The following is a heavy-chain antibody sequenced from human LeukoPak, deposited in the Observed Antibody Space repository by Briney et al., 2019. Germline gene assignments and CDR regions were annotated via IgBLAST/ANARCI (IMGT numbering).Heavy chain of an antibody. CDR2: IKSKTDGRTT. CDR1: GFTFSSYA. J-gene: IGHJ4*02. V-gene: IGHV3-15*01. Sequence: GGSLRLSCAASGFTFSSYAMSWVRQAPGKGLEWVGRIKSKTDGRTTDYAAPVKGRFTISRDDSKNTLYLQMNSLKTEDTAVYYCTTEEWVGATNYFDYWGQGTLVTVSS. CDR3: TTEEWVGATNYFDY. D-gene: IGHD1-26*01.